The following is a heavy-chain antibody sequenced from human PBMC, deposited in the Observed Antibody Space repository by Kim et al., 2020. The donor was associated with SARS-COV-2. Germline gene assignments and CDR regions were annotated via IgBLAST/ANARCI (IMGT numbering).Heavy chain of an antibody. CDR2: ISSSGSTI. Sequence: GGSLRLSCATSGFTFSDYYMSWIRQAPGKGLEWVSYISSSGSTIYYADSVKGRFTISRDNAKNSLYLQMNSLRAEDTAVYYCARSQALNRVATCYYFDYWGQGTLVTVSS. CDR3: ARSQALNRVATCYYFDY. V-gene: IGHV3-11*01. CDR1: GFTFSDYY. D-gene: IGHD5-12*01. J-gene: IGHJ4*02.